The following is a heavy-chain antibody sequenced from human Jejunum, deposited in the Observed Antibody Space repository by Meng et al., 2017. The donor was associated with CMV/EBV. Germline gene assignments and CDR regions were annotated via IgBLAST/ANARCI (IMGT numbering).Heavy chain of an antibody. CDR2: INAYNGDT. V-gene: IGHV1-18*01. J-gene: IGHJ4*02. CDR3: ARVEVGITSGNY. Sequence: QAQMVQSGGEVKKPGASVKVSCKASGYTFTNYGITWVRQAPGQGLEWMGWINAYNGDTNYAQTLQGRVTMTIDTSTSTAYMELRSLRSDDTAVYYCARVEVGITSGNYWGQGTLVTVSS. CDR1: GYTFTNYG. D-gene: IGHD1-26*01.